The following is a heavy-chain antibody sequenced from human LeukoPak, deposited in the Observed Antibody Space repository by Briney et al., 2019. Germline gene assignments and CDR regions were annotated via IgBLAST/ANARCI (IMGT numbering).Heavy chain of an antibody. D-gene: IGHD3-10*01. CDR2: IKQDGSEK. V-gene: IGHV3-7*01. Sequence: SGGSLRLSCAASGFTFSSSWMSGVRQAPGKGLEWVANIKQDGSEKYYVDSVKGRFTISRDNAKNSLYLQMNSLRAEDTAVYFCARVVPPLYYFDYWGQGTLVTVSS. CDR1: GFTFSSSW. CDR3: ARVVPPLYYFDY. J-gene: IGHJ4*02.